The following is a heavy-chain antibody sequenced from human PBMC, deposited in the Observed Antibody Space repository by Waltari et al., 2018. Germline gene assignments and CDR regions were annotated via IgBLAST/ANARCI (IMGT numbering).Heavy chain of an antibody. CDR1: GYSISSGYY. D-gene: IGHD6-19*01. V-gene: IGHV4-38-2*01. Sequence: QVQLQESGPGLVKPSETLSLTCAVSGYSISSGYYWGWIRQPPGKGLEWMGSIYHSGSTYSTPSLKSRVTISVDTSKNQFSLKLSSVTAADTAVYYCARVLTYSSGWYNPDFFFDYWGQGTLVTVSS. J-gene: IGHJ4*02. CDR2: IYHSGST. CDR3: ARVLTYSSGWYNPDFFFDY.